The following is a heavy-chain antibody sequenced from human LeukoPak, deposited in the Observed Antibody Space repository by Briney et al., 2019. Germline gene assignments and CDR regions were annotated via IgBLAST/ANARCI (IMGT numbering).Heavy chain of an antibody. J-gene: IGHJ5*02. D-gene: IGHD6-13*01. CDR2: IRNDGSND. Sequence: GSLRLSCAASGITFSDFGMHWVRQAPGKGLEWVAFIRNDGSNDYYPDSVKGRFTISRDNSRTTLYLQMHSLRIEDTAVYYCVKGGSSSHNWFDPWGQGILVTVSS. CDR1: GITFSDFG. V-gene: IGHV3-30*02. CDR3: VKGGSSSHNWFDP.